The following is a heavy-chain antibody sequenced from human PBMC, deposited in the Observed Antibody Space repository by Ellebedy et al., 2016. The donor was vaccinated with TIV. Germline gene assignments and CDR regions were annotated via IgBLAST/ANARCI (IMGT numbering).Heavy chain of an antibody. CDR3: AKDKFTVKIYFLGAEYFQH. D-gene: IGHD4-17*01. CDR1: GFIVSSNF. CDR2: IYSGDST. V-gene: IGHV3-53*01. Sequence: GGSLRLXXAASGFIVSSNFMSWVRQAPGKGLEWVSVIYSGDSTYYADSVKGRFTISRDNSKNTLYLQMNSLRAEDTAVYYCAKDKFTVKIYFLGAEYFQHWGQGTLVTVSS. J-gene: IGHJ1*01.